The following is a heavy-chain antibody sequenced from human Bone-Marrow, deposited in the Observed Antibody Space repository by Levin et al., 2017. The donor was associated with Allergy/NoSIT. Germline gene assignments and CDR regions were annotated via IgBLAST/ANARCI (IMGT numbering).Heavy chain of an antibody. CDR1: GFTFGDYA. CDR2: IRSKAYGGTT. V-gene: IGHV3-49*03. D-gene: IGHD2-15*01. CDR3: TRGYCSGGSCYSPFDY. Sequence: GESLKISCTASGFTFGDYAMSWFRQAPGKGLEWVGFIRSKAYGGTTEYAASVKGRFTISRDDSKSIAYLQMNSLKTEDTAVYYCTRGYCSGGSCYSPFDYWGQGTLVTVSS. J-gene: IGHJ4*02.